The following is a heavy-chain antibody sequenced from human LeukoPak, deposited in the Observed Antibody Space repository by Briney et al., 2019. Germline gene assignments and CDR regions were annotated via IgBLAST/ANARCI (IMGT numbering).Heavy chain of an antibody. V-gene: IGHV1-2*02. J-gene: IGHJ5*02. CDR1: GYTFTDYY. CDR3: ARNAYCDSTNCNAWFDP. Sequence: EASVKVSCKASGYTFTDYYIHWVRQAPGQGLEWMGWIVPHSGGTNYAQNYQGRITMTRDTSISTAYMEPSSLRSDDTAVYYCARNAYCDSTNCNAWFDPWGQGTLVTVSP. D-gene: IGHD2-2*01. CDR2: IVPHSGGT.